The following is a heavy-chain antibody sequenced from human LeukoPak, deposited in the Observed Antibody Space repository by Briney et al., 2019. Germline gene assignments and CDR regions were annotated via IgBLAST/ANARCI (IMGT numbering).Heavy chain of an antibody. Sequence: SESLSLTCAVYGGSFSGYYWSWIRQPPGKGLEWIGEINHSGSTNYNPSLKSRVTISVDTSKNQFSLKLSSVTAADTAVYYCARIAAAGTNYYYYYMDVWGKGTTVTVSS. CDR3: ARIAAAGTNYYYYYMDV. CDR2: INHSGST. J-gene: IGHJ6*03. D-gene: IGHD6-13*01. V-gene: IGHV4-34*01. CDR1: GGSFSGYY.